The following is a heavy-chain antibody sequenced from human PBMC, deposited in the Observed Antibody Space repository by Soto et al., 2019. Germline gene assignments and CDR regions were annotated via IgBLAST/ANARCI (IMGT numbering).Heavy chain of an antibody. CDR3: AKGGLYGSGSYNDYYYYMDV. CDR2: ISGSGVST. CDR1: GFTFSSYA. J-gene: IGHJ6*03. Sequence: EVQLSESGGGLVQPGGSLRLSCVASGFTFSSYAMSWARQAPGKGLEWVSSISGSGVSTYYTDSVKGRFTISRDNSKNTLYLQMNSLRAADAALYYCAKGGLYGSGSYNDYYYYMDVWGKGTTVTVSS. V-gene: IGHV3-23*01. D-gene: IGHD3-10*01.